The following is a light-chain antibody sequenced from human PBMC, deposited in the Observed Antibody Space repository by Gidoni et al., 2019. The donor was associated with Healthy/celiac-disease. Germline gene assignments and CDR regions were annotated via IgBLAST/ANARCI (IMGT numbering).Light chain of an antibody. Sequence: SYELTQPPSVSVSPGQTASITCSGDKLGDKYACWYQQKPGQSPVLVIYQDSKRPSGCPERFSGSNSGNTATLTISGTQAMDEADYDCQAWDSSTGGVFGTGTKVTVL. V-gene: IGLV3-1*01. J-gene: IGLJ1*01. CDR1: KLGDKY. CDR3: QAWDSSTGGV. CDR2: QDS.